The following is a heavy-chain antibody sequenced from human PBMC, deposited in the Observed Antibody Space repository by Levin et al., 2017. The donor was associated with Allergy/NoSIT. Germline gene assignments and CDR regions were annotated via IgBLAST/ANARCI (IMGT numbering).Heavy chain of an antibody. CDR2: IINSGVGT. CDR1: GFTFNNYA. J-gene: IGHJ4*02. V-gene: IGHV3-23*01. Sequence: GGSLRLSCAASGFTFNNYAMSWVRQAPGKGLEWVSAIINSGVGTYYADSVKGRFTISRDHSKNTMYLQMNSLRAEDTAVYLCAKDAIRGSDQPYYFDYWGQGTLVTASS. D-gene: IGHD6-19*01. CDR3: AKDAIRGSDQPYYFDY.